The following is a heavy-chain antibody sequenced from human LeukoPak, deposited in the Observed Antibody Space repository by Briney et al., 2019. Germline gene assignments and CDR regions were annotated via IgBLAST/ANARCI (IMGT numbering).Heavy chain of an antibody. J-gene: IGHJ3*02. D-gene: IGHD3-22*01. CDR3: ARDYYYDSSGYYYWGGGAFDI. V-gene: IGHV1-2*06. CDR2: INPNSGGT. Sequence: ASVKVSCKASGYTFTGYDMHWVRQAPGQGLEWMGRINPNSGGTNYAQKFQGRVTMTRDTSISTAYMELSRLRSDDTAVYYCARDYYYDSSGYYYWGGGAFDIWGQGTMVTVSS. CDR1: GYTFTGYD.